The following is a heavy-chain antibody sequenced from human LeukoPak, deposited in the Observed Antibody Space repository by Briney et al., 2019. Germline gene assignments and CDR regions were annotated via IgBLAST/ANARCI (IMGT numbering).Heavy chain of an antibody. V-gene: IGHV4-61*02. CDR2: IDTSGST. CDR1: GGSISSGSYY. CDR3: ARHRTAMVADAFDI. J-gene: IGHJ3*02. Sequence: SETLSLTCTVPGGSISSGSYYWSWIRQPAGRGLEWLWRIDTSGSTNYKHSLKSRVTISEDTSKNQCSLKLSSVTAADTAVYYCARHRTAMVADAFDIWGQGTKVAVSS. D-gene: IGHD5-18*01.